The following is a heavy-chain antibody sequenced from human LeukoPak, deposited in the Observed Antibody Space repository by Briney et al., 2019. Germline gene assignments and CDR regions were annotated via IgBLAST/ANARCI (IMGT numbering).Heavy chain of an antibody. CDR2: INHSGST. CDR1: GGSFSGYY. V-gene: IGHV4-34*01. CDR3: AREHSWFDP. Sequence: NPSETLSLTCAVYGGSFSGYYWSWIRQPPGKGLEWIGEINHSGSTNYNPSLKSRVTTSVDTSKNQFSLKLSSVTAADTAVYYCAREHSWFDPWGQGTLVTVSS. J-gene: IGHJ5*02.